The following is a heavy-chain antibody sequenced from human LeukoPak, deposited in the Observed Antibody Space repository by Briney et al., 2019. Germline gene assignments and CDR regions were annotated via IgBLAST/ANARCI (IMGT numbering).Heavy chain of an antibody. V-gene: IGHV4-34*01. Sequence: SETLSLTCAVYGGSFSGYYWSWIRQPPGKGLEWTGEINHSGSTNYNPSLKSRVTISVDTSKNQFSLKLSSVTAADTAVYYCAREVPGGYVPFDYWGQGTLVTVSS. CDR1: GGSFSGYY. J-gene: IGHJ4*02. CDR3: AREVPGGYVPFDY. D-gene: IGHD5-12*01. CDR2: INHSGST.